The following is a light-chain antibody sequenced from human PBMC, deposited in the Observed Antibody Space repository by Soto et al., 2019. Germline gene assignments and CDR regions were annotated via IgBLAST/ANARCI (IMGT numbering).Light chain of an antibody. CDR3: QQSHTNPGT. CDR1: HSISGW. J-gene: IGKJ1*01. Sequence: KSAFPLTASVSYRVTISCRASHSISGWLDWYQQKPGKAPKLLIYDASSLKSGVPSRFSGSGSGTEFSLTISSLQPEDFATYYCQQSHTNPGTFGQGTKVDIK. V-gene: IGKV1-5*01. CDR2: DAS.